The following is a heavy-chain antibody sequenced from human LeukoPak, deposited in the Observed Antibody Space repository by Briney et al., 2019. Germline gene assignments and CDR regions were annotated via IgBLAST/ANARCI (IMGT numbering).Heavy chain of an antibody. CDR2: LNPSGGGT. J-gene: IGHJ3*02. Sequence: ASVKVSCKASGYIFTNCYIHWVRQAPGQGLEWMGLLNPSGGGTIYAQMLQGRVTMTRDTSTSTVYMDLSSLTSEDMAVYYCARGSASATWAFDIWGQGTMVTVSS. CDR3: ARGSASATWAFDI. V-gene: IGHV1-46*04. D-gene: IGHD5-12*01. CDR1: GYIFTNCY.